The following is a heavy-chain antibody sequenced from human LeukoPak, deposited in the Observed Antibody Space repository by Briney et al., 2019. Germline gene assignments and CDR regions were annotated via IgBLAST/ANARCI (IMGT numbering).Heavy chain of an antibody. Sequence: PGRSLRLSCTASGLAFSEHSLSWVRQAPGQGPEWVGFIRSTPIGGTTEYAASVKGRFSISRDDSKSIAYLQMDTLQIEDTGVYYCTTLLSGRPDVWGQGTLVTVAS. V-gene: IGHV3-49*04. D-gene: IGHD2-15*01. CDR3: TTLLSGRPDV. J-gene: IGHJ4*02. CDR1: GLAFSEHS. CDR2: IRSTPIGGTT.